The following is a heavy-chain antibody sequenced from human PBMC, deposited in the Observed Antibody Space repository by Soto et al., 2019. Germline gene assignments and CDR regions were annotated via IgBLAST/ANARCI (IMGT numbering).Heavy chain of an antibody. J-gene: IGHJ6*03. CDR2: MNPNSGNT. Sequence: ASVKVSCKASGYTFTSYDINWVRQATGQGLEWMGWMNPNSGNTGYAQKFQGRVTMTRNTSISTAYMELSSLRSEDTAVYYCARGRLVTIFVVCYYYYYIVVWVKGTTFTVSS. D-gene: IGHD3-3*01. CDR3: ARGRLVTIFVVCYYYYYIVV. CDR1: GYTFTSYD. V-gene: IGHV1-8*01.